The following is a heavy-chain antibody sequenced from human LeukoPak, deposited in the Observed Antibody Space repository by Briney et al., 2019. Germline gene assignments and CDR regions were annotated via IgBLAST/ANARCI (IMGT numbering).Heavy chain of an antibody. V-gene: IGHV1-24*01. J-gene: IGHJ5*02. CDR1: GGTFSSYA. CDR2: FDPEDGET. D-gene: IGHD2-2*01. CDR3: ATDGYRHQLLNWFDP. Sequence: ASVKVSCKASGGTFSSYAISWVRQAPGQGLEWMGGFDPEDGETIYAQKFQGRVTMTEDTSTDTAYMELSSLRSEDTAVYYCATDGYRHQLLNWFDPWGQGTLVTVSS.